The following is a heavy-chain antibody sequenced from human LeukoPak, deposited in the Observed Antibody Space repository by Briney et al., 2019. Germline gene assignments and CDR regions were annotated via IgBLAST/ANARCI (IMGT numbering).Heavy chain of an antibody. CDR1: GYTFTAYY. Sequence: ASVKVSCTPSGYTFTAYYMHWVRQAPGQGLEWMGWINPNSGGTKYAQKFQGRVPMTRDTSISTAYMELSRLRSDDTAVYYCATEVTDWGQGTLVTVSS. V-gene: IGHV1-2*02. CDR2: INPNSGGT. J-gene: IGHJ4*02. D-gene: IGHD5-18*01. CDR3: ATEVTD.